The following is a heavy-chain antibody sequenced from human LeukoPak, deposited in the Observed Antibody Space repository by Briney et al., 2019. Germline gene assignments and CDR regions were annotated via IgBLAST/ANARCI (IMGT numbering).Heavy chain of an antibody. J-gene: IGHJ4*02. D-gene: IGHD2-2*01. CDR1: GFTFSSYA. Sequence: PGGSLRLSCAASGFTFSSYAMHWVRQAPGKGLEWVAVISYDGSNKYYADSVKGRFTISRDNSKNTLYLQMNSLRAEDTAVYYCASLAYIVVVPAANSHFDYWGQGTLVTVSS. CDR2: ISYDGSNK. CDR3: ASLAYIVVVPAANSHFDY. V-gene: IGHV3-30-3*01.